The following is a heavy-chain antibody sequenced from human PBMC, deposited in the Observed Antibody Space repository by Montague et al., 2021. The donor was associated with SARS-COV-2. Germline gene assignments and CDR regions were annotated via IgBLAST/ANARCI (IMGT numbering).Heavy chain of an antibody. CDR3: AREFRTYGYGGHYWYFDL. Sequence: SETLSLTCAVSGGSISSSHWWSLVRQPLGKGLEWIGEIYHSGSTNYNPSLKSRVTISIDKSKNQFSLKLSSVTAADTAVYYWAREFRTYGYGGHYWYFDLWGRGTLVTVSS. V-gene: IGHV4-4*02. CDR2: IYHSGST. D-gene: IGHD3-10*01. J-gene: IGHJ2*01. CDR1: GGSISSSHW.